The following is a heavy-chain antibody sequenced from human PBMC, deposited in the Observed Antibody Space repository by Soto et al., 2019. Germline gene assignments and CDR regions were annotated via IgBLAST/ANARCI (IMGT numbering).Heavy chain of an antibody. Sequence: GGSLRLSCAASGFTFSSYWMSWVRQAPGKGLEWVANIKQDGSEKYYVDSVKGRFTISRDNAKNSLYLQMNSLRAEDTAVYYCARDPGFNWNYAFDIWGQGTMVTVSS. CDR1: GFTFSSYW. CDR3: ARDPGFNWNYAFDI. V-gene: IGHV3-7*01. CDR2: IKQDGSEK. D-gene: IGHD1-7*01. J-gene: IGHJ3*02.